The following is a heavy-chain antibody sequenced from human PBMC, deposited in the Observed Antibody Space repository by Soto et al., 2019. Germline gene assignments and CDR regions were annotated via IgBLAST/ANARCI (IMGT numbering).Heavy chain of an antibody. CDR1: GESFSSYY. D-gene: IGHD3-16*01. V-gene: IGHV4-34*01. CDR2: IDHRGST. Sequence: SETMSLTCAVYGESFSSYYLSWIRRPPGKGLEWIGEIDHRGSTNYNPSLKSRVSISIDTSKTQFSLKLDSVTAADTAVYYCARGGGNPASTNDYWAQGTLVTVSS. J-gene: IGHJ4*02. CDR3: ARGGGNPASTNDY.